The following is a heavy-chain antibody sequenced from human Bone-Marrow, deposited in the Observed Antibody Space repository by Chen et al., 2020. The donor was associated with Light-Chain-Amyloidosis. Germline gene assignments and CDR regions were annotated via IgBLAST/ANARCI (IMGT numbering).Heavy chain of an antibody. CDR2: MPTDVTNT. D-gene: IGHD3-10*01. J-gene: IGHJ4*02. V-gene: IGHV3-74*01. Sequence: EVQLVESGGALVQPGGSLRLSCAASGFTLNTYWMHWVRQPPGGGLVWVARMPTDVTNTVYADYVKGRVTVSRDDAKNTLYLEMNSLRVEDTGLYFCARDRGRFSYNRGGLDSWGQGTLVTVSS. CDR1: GFTLNTYW. CDR3: ARDRGRFSYNRGGLDS.